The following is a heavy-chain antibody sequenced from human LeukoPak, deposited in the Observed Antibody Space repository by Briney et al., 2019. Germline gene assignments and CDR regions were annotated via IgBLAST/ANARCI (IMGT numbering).Heavy chain of an antibody. Sequence: GGSLRLSCAASGFTFSSYGMHWVRQAPGKGLECVAVIWYDGSNKYYAYSVKGRFTISRDNSKNKLYLQMNSLRAEETAVYYCERGRERYYYDSSGYYLDYWGQGTLVTASS. D-gene: IGHD3-22*01. J-gene: IGHJ4*02. CDR1: GFTFSSYG. CDR2: IWYDGSNK. V-gene: IGHV3-33*01. CDR3: ERGRERYYYDSSGYYLDY.